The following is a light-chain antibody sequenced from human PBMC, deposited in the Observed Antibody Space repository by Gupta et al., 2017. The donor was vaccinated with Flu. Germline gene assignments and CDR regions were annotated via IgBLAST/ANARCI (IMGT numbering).Light chain of an antibody. Sequence: SGLTQPASLSGSHGQSRTISCPSATTDISVSDLFSWYQQYPGKAPQVIIFDDGRRASGISSRFSASKSGHTASLTISGLQSEDEADYFCCSYASGDTWVFGGGTKVTVL. CDR3: CSYASGDTWV. CDR1: TTDISVSDL. J-gene: IGLJ3*02. CDR2: DDG. V-gene: IGLV2-23*01.